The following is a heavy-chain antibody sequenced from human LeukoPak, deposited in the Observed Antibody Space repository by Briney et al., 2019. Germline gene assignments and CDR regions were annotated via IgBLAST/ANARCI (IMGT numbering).Heavy chain of an antibody. Sequence: PSQTLSLTCTVSGGSISSGSYYWGWIRQPPGKGLEWIGSIYHSGSTYYNPSLKSRVTISLDTSNNQFSLKLSSVTAADTAVYYCARDRISVTDPPNWFDPWGQEPWSPSPQ. D-gene: IGHD6-19*01. V-gene: IGHV4-39*07. CDR1: GGSISSGSYY. J-gene: IGHJ5*02. CDR2: IYHSGST. CDR3: ARDRISVTDPPNWFDP.